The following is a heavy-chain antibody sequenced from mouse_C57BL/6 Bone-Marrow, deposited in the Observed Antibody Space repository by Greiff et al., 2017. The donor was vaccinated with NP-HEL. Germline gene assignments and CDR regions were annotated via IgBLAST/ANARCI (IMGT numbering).Heavy chain of an antibody. CDR1: GFTFTDYY. CDR2: IRNKANGYTT. CDR3: ARYRDYSFAY. D-gene: IGHD2-13*01. V-gene: IGHV7-3*01. Sequence: EVHLVESGGGLVQPGGSLSLSCAASGFTFTDYYMSWVRQPPGKALEWLGFIRNKANGYTTEYSASVKGRFTISRDNSQSILYLQMNALRAEDSATYYCARYRDYSFAYWGQGTLVTVSA. J-gene: IGHJ3*01.